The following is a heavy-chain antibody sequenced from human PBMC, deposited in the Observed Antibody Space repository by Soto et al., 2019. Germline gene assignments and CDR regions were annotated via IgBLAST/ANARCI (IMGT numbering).Heavy chain of an antibody. J-gene: IGHJ4*02. V-gene: IGHV3-23*01. CDR1: GFTFSSYA. CDR2: ITSSGGST. Sequence: EVQLLESGGGLVQPGGSLRLSCAASGFTFSSYAMSWVRQAPGKGLEWVSAITSSGGSTYYADSVKGRFTISRDNSNNTLYLQMSGLRAEDTAVYYCSKSGDGYWGQGTLVTVSS. CDR3: SKSGDGY. D-gene: IGHD3-10*01.